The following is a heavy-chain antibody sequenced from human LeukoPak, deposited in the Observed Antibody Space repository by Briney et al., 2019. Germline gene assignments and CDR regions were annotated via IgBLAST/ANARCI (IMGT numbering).Heavy chain of an antibody. CDR3: ARGDRLEPPRFGY. V-gene: IGHV4-30-4*08. J-gene: IGHJ4*02. Sequence: PSETLSLTCTVSGGSISSGDYHWSWIRQPPGKGLEWIGYIYYSGSTYYNPSLKSRVTISVDTSKNQFSLKLSSVTAADTAVYYCARGDRLEPPRFGYWGQGTLVTVSS. CDR2: IYYSGST. CDR1: GGSISSGDYH. D-gene: IGHD1-1*01.